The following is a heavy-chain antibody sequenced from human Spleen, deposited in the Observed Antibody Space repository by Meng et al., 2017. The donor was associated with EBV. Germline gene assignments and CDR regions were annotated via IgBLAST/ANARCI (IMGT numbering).Heavy chain of an antibody. CDR3: SRDLAGSDDS. CDR1: GFTFSRYW. Sequence: LLVGSGGALVQPGRSLRLSCAASGFTFSRYWMHWVRQVPGEGLVWVSRINEHGSITNYADSVKGRFTISRDNARNTLYLQMNSLRAEDIGLYFCSRDLAGSDDSWGQGTLVTVPS. J-gene: IGHJ5*01. D-gene: IGHD1-14*01. CDR2: INEHGSIT. V-gene: IGHV3-74*01.